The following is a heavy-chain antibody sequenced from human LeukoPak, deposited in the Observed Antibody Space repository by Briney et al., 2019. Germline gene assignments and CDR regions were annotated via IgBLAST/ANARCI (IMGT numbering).Heavy chain of an antibody. CDR2: ISSSGSTI. CDR3: ARDKGYSYGREDY. Sequence: GGSLRLSCAASGSTFSSYEMNWVRQAPGKGLEWVSYISSSGSTIYYADSVKGRFTISRDNAKNSLYLQMNSLRAEDTAVYYCARDKGYSYGREDYWGQGTLVTVSS. D-gene: IGHD5-18*01. V-gene: IGHV3-48*03. J-gene: IGHJ4*02. CDR1: GSTFSSYE.